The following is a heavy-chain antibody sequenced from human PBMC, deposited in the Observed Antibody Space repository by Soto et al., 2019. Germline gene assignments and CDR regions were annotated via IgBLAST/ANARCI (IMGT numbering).Heavy chain of an antibody. D-gene: IGHD3-22*01. CDR2: IWSDGSND. CDR3: ARFSGYIDY. V-gene: IGHV3-33*01. J-gene: IGHJ4*02. CDR1: GFSFSNSV. Sequence: PGGSLRLSCAASGFSFSNSVMHWVRQAPGKELEWVAVIWSDGSNDYYGDSVKGRFTISRDNSNNTLYLQMNNLRAEDTAVYYCARFSGYIDYWGQGTLVTVSS.